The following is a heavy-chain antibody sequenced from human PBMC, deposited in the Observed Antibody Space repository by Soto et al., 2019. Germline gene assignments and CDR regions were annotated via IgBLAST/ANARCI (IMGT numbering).Heavy chain of an antibody. Sequence: PGGSLRLSCAASGFTFSSYGMHWVRQAPGKGLEWVAVISYDGSNKYYADSVKGRFTISRDNSKNTLYLQMNSLRAEDTAVYYCPKDLAQWLVRGSYYYYYGMDVWGQGTTVTVFS. J-gene: IGHJ6*02. D-gene: IGHD6-19*01. V-gene: IGHV3-30*18. CDR3: PKDLAQWLVRGSYYYYYGMDV. CDR1: GFTFSSYG. CDR2: ISYDGSNK.